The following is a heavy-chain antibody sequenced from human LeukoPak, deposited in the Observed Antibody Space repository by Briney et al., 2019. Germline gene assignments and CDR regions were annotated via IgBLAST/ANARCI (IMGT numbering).Heavy chain of an antibody. CDR2: ISSNGGST. J-gene: IGHJ4*02. V-gene: IGHV3-64*01. Sequence: GGSLRLSCAASGFTFRSYAMHWVRQAPGKGLEYVSAISSNGGSTYYANSVKGRFTISRDNSKNTLYLQMGSLRAEDMAVYYCARGDGDYWGQGTLVTVSS. CDR1: GFTFRSYA. CDR3: ARGDGDY.